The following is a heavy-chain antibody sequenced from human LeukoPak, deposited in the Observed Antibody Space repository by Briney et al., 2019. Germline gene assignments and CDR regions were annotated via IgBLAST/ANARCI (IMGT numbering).Heavy chain of an antibody. CDR2: ISSSGGTI. V-gene: IGHV3-11*01. Sequence: PGGSLRPSCAASGFTFSDYYMSWIRQAPGKGLEWVSYISSSGGTIYYADSVKGRFTISRDNAKNSLYLQMNSLRAEDTAVYYCASGIVVVPAAIPYYFDYWGQGTLVTVSS. D-gene: IGHD2-2*02. CDR1: GFTFSDYY. CDR3: ASGIVVVPAAIPYYFDY. J-gene: IGHJ4*02.